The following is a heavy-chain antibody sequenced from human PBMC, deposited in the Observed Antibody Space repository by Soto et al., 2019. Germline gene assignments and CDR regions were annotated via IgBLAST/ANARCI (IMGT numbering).Heavy chain of an antibody. CDR1: GYPFTSYY. Sequence: XSVKVSCKASGYPFTSYYMHWVRQAPGQGLEWMGIINPSGGSTSYAQKFQGRVTMTRDTSTSTVYMELSSLRSEDTAVYYCASISHSAAIFYYYGMDVWGQGTTVTVSS. CDR3: ASISHSAAIFYYYGMDV. CDR2: INPSGGST. J-gene: IGHJ6*02. D-gene: IGHD3-9*01. V-gene: IGHV1-46*01.